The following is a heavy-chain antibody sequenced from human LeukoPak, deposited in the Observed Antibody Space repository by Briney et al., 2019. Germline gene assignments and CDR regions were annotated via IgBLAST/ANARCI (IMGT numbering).Heavy chain of an antibody. Sequence: GGSLRLSCAASGFTFSSYSMNWVRQAPGKGLEWVSSISSSSSYIYYADSVKGRFTISRDNAKNSLYLQMNSLRAEDTAVYYCGRDFRLLAAAGEPVFDYWGQGTLVTVSS. V-gene: IGHV3-21*01. J-gene: IGHJ4*02. CDR3: GRDFRLLAAAGEPVFDY. CDR1: GFTFSSYS. D-gene: IGHD6-13*01. CDR2: ISSSSSYI.